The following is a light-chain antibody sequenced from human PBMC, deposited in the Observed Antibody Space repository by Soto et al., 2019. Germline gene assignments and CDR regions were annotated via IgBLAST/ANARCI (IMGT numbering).Light chain of an antibody. Sequence: QSVLTQPASVSGSPGQSITISCTGTSXDLAIYNYVSWYQQQPGKAPKLMIYQVTNRPSGVSNRFSGSRSGNTASLTISGLQAEDEADYYCSSYTDSSNYVFGTGTKVILL. J-gene: IGLJ1*01. CDR2: QVT. CDR1: SXDLAIYNY. CDR3: SSYTDSSNYV. V-gene: IGLV2-14*01.